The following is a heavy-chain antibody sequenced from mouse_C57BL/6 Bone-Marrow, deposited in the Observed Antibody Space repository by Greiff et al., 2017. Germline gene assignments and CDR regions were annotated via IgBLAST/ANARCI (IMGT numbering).Heavy chain of an antibody. J-gene: IGHJ2*01. V-gene: IGHV5-6*01. CDR1: GFTFSSYG. D-gene: IGHD4-1*01. CDR3: ARPFNWDVYFDY. CDR2: ISSGGSYT. Sequence: DVHLVESGGDLVKPGGSLKLSCAASGFTFSSYGMSWVRQTPDKRLEWVATISSGGSYTYYPDSVKGRFTISRDNAKNTLYLQMSSLKSEDTAMYYCARPFNWDVYFDYWGQGTTLTVSS.